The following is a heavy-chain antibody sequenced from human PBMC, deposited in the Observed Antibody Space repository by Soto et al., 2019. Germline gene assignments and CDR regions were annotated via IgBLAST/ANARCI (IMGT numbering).Heavy chain of an antibody. Sequence: GGSLRLSCAASGFIFSSYGMHWVRQAPGKGLEWVAVISYDGSNKYYADSVKGRFTISRDNSKNTLYLQMNSLRAEDTAVYYCAKGLYDFWSGPGSYYFDYWGQGTLVTVSS. V-gene: IGHV3-30*18. J-gene: IGHJ4*02. CDR2: ISYDGSNK. CDR3: AKGLYDFWSGPGSYYFDY. CDR1: GFIFSSYG. D-gene: IGHD3-3*01.